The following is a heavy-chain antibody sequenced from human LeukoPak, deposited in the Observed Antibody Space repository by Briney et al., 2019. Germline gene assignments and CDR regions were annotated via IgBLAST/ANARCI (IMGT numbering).Heavy chain of an antibody. CDR2: ISSSGSTI. D-gene: IGHD3-10*01. CDR3: ARDTPRGSGI. V-gene: IGHV3-48*03. J-gene: IGHJ4*02. Sequence: QTGGSLRLSCAASGFTFSSYEMNWVRQAPGKGLEWVSYISSSGSTIYYADSVKGRFTISRDNAKNSLYLQMNSLRAEDTAVYYCARDTPRGSGIWGQGTLVTVSS. CDR1: GFTFSSYE.